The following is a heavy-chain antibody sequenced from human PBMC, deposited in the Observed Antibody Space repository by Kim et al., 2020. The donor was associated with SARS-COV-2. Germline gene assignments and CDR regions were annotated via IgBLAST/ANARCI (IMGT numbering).Heavy chain of an antibody. V-gene: IGHV1-69*01. Sequence: KFQGRVTITADESTSTAYMELSSLRSEDTAVYYCARVFPAEEEWAGFLDIWGQGTMVTVSS. CDR3: ARVFPAEEEWAGFLDI. D-gene: IGHD2-21*01. J-gene: IGHJ3*02.